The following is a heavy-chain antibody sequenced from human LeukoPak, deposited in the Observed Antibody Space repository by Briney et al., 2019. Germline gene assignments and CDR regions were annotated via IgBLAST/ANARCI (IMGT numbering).Heavy chain of an antibody. CDR1: GGSISSSSYY. CDR2: FYYSGST. Sequence: SETLSLTCTVSGGSISSSSYYWGWIRQPPGKGLEWIGSFYYSGSTNYNPSLKSRVTISVDMSKNQFSLKLSSVTAADTAVYYCARQYYGFDPWGQGTLVTVSS. V-gene: IGHV4-39*01. CDR3: ARQYYGFDP. J-gene: IGHJ5*02. D-gene: IGHD3-10*01.